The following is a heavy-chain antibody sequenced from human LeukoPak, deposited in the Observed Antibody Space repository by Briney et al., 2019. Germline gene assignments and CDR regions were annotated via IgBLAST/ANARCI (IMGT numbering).Heavy chain of an antibody. Sequence: GGSLRLSSAASGFTFSSYWMHWVRQAPGKGLVWVSRINSDGSSTSYADSVKGRFTISRDNAKNTLYLQMNSLRAEDTAVYYCAREISIAAAGLFDYWGQGTLVTVSS. CDR1: GFTFSSYW. D-gene: IGHD6-13*01. CDR2: INSDGSST. V-gene: IGHV3-74*01. J-gene: IGHJ4*02. CDR3: AREISIAAAGLFDY.